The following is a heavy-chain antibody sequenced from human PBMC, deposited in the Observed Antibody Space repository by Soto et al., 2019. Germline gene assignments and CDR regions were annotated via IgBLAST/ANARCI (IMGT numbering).Heavy chain of an antibody. CDR3: ARDNGIAGSFDP. CDR2: ITSSSSTI. CDR1: GFTFSTYS. Sequence: SLRLSCAASGFTFSTYSMNWARQAPGKGLEWIAYITSSSSTIFYADSVKGRFTISRDNAKNSLYLQMNSLRDEDTSVYYCARDNGIAGSFDPWGQGTLVTVSS. V-gene: IGHV3-48*02. D-gene: IGHD6-13*01. J-gene: IGHJ5*02.